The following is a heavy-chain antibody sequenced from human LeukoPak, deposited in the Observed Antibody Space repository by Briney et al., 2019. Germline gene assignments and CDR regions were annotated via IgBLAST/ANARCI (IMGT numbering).Heavy chain of an antibody. J-gene: IGHJ5*02. CDR2: INPNSGGT. CDR3: ARDRGLGMETTGPHNWFDP. V-gene: IGHV1-2*04. Sequence: ASVKVSCKASGYTFTGYYMHWVRQAPGQGLEWMGWINPNSGGTNYAQKFQGWVTMTRDTSISTAYMELSRLRSDDTAVYYCARDRGLGMETTGPHNWFDPWGQGTLVTVSS. CDR1: GYTFTGYY. D-gene: IGHD1-1*01.